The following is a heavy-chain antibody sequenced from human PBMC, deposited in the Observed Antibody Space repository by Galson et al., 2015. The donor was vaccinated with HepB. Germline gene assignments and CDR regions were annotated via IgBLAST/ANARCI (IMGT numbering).Heavy chain of an antibody. CDR3: TRGLSGDSSGYHFGY. CDR2: INPNSGGI. J-gene: IGHJ4*02. V-gene: IGHV1-2*02. CDR1: GYTFIGHY. Sequence: SVKVSCKASGYTFIGHYLHWVRQAPGQGLEWMGWINPNSGGIHYAQNFQGRITMTRDTSISTAYMELSRLKSDDTAFYYCTRGLSGDSSGYHFGYWGQGTLVTVSS. D-gene: IGHD3-22*01.